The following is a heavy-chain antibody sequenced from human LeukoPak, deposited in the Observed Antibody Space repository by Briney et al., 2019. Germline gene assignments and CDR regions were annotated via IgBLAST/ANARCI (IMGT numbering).Heavy chain of an antibody. V-gene: IGHV1-69*06. CDR1: GDTFSSYA. CDR2: IIPIFGSP. CDR3: ARDVPVEMTVSGYFDF. Sequence: SVKVSCKASGDTFSSYAISWVRQAPGQGLEWMGGIIPIFGSPNYAQRVQGRVTITADKSTSTAYMELSSLTYEDTAVYYCARDVPVEMTVSGYFDFWGQGTLVTVSS. J-gene: IGHJ4*02. D-gene: IGHD5-24*01.